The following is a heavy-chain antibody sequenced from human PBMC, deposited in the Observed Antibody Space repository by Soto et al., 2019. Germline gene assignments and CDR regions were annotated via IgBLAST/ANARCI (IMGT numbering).Heavy chain of an antibody. D-gene: IGHD2-2*01. CDR1: GGTFGSYA. V-gene: IGHV1-69*01. J-gene: IGHJ6*02. CDR2: ISPIPGTS. CDR3: ARSQGSSTSLEIYYYYYYGMDV. Sequence: QVQLVQSGAEVKKPGSSVKVSCKASGGTFGSYAISWVRQAPGQGREWMGGISPIPGTSNYAQKLQGRVTIAADESTSTAYMELSSLRSEDTAVYYCARSQGSSTSLEIYYYYYYGMDVWGQGTTVTVSS.